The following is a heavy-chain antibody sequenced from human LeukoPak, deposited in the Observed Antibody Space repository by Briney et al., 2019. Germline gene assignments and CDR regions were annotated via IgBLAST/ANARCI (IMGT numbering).Heavy chain of an antibody. J-gene: IGHJ4*02. Sequence: PGGSLRLPCAASGFTFNSYSMDWVRQAPGKGVGWVSSLSCGCSFINYADSVKRRFTISRDNAKNTLYLQLNSLRAEDTAVYYCARVVGTYGVDYWGQGTLVTVSS. CDR1: GFTFNSYS. CDR2: LSCGCSFI. V-gene: IGHV3-21*01. CDR3: ARVVGTYGVDY. D-gene: IGHD1-1*01.